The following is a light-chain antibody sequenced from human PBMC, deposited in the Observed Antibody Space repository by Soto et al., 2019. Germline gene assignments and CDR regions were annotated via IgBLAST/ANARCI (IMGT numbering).Light chain of an antibody. V-gene: IGKV3-20*01. CDR1: QSVGIN. CDR3: QQYGSSPWT. CDR2: SAS. Sequence: TQSPAILSVSPGERATLSCRASQSVGINVAWYQQKPGQAPRLLIYSASTGATGIPDRFSGSGAGTEFTLTISRLEPEDFAVYYCQQYGSSPWTFGQGTTGDIK. J-gene: IGKJ1*01.